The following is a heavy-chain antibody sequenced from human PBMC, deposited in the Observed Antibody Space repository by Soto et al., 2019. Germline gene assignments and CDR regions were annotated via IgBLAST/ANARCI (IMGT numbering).Heavy chain of an antibody. Sequence: LSLTCTVSGGSISSYYWSWIRQPPGKGLEWIGYIYYSGSTNYNPSLKSRVTISVDTSKNQFSLKLSSVTAADTAVYYCAGYSSSTQSFSFDYWGQGTLVTVSS. CDR1: GGSISSYY. CDR3: AGYSSSTQSFSFDY. CDR2: IYYSGST. J-gene: IGHJ4*02. D-gene: IGHD6-13*01. V-gene: IGHV4-59*01.